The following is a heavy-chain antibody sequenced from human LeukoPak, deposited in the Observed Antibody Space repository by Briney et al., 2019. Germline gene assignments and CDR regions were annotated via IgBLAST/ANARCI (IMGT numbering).Heavy chain of an antibody. CDR2: IYHSGST. J-gene: IGHJ4*02. D-gene: IGHD2-2*01. CDR3: ARSRGGYCSSTSCSRFDY. V-gene: IGHV4-30-2*01. Sequence: SETLSLTCAVSGGSISSGGYSWSWIRQPPGKGLEWIGYIYHSGSTYYNPSLKSRVTISVDRSKNQFSLKLSSVTAADTAVYYCARSRGGYCSSTSCSRFDYWGQGTLVTVSS. CDR1: GGSISSGGYS.